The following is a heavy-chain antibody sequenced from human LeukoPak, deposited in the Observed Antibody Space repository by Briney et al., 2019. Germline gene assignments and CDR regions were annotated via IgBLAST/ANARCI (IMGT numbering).Heavy chain of an antibody. CDR1: GFTFSSYS. V-gene: IGHV3-21*01. CDR2: ISSSSGYI. J-gene: IGHJ5*02. CDR3: ARVFSSAPMVRGVINWFDP. Sequence: GGSLRLSCAASGFTFSSYSMNWVRQAPGKGLEWVSSISSSSGYIYYADSVKGRFTISRDNAKNSLYLQMNSLRAEDTAVYYCARVFSSAPMVRGVINWFDPWGQGTLVTVSS. D-gene: IGHD3-10*01.